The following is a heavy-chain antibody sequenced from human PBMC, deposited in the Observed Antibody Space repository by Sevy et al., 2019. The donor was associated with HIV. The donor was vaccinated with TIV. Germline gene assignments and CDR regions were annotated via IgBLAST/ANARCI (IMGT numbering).Heavy chain of an antibody. D-gene: IGHD2-15*01. J-gene: IGHJ4*02. V-gene: IGHV3-53*01. Sequence: GGSLRLSCVVSGFDIRSNYMSWVRRAPGKGLEWVSHIYAGGTAYDADSVKGRFTFSRDDSKNTVSLQMRSLRVEDSAVYYCASEYCSRGSCFFDYWGQGIQVTVSS. CDR2: IYAGGTA. CDR3: ASEYCSRGSCFFDY. CDR1: GFDIRSNY.